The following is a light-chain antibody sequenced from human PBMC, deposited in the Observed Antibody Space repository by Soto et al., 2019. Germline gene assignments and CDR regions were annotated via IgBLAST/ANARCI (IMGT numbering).Light chain of an antibody. Sequence: EIVLTQSPGTLSLSPGERATLSCRASQSVSSSYLAWYQQKPGQAPRLLIYGASSRATGIPDRFSGSGSGTDFTLTISRLEPDDFAVYYCQQYGTPTFGGGTKVEIK. CDR2: GAS. V-gene: IGKV3-20*01. J-gene: IGKJ4*01. CDR1: QSVSSSY. CDR3: QQYGTPT.